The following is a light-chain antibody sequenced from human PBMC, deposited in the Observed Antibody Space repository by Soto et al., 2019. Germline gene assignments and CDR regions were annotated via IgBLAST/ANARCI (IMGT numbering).Light chain of an antibody. CDR2: ASS. J-gene: IGKJ5*01. Sequence: DIQLTQSPSFLSASVGDRVTITCRASQGISSYLAWYQQTPGKAPKLLIYASSILQSGVTSRFIGSGDGTEFTLTISSMQPEDFATYYCQQLNTFPVTFGQGTRLAI. V-gene: IGKV1-9*01. CDR3: QQLNTFPVT. CDR1: QGISSY.